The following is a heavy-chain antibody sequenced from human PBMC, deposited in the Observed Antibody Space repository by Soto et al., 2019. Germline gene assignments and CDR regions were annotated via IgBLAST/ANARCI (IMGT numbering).Heavy chain of an antibody. D-gene: IGHD2-2*02. J-gene: IGHJ6*02. CDR3: ARVSIVVVPAAIIRYYYYGMDV. CDR2: INHSGST. CDR1: GGSFSGYY. Sequence: TLSLTCAVYGGSFSGYYWSWIRQPPGKGLEWIGEINHSGSTNYNPSLKSRVTISVDTSKNQFSLKLSSVTAADTAVYYCARVSIVVVPAAIIRYYYYGMDVWGQGTTVTVSS. V-gene: IGHV4-34*01.